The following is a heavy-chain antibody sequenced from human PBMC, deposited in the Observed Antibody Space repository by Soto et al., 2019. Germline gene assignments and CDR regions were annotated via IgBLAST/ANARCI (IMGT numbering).Heavy chain of an antibody. CDR3: ARQGFGPLHGLVDV. J-gene: IGHJ6*02. Sequence: PSETHSLTCTVSGGYFISYYWGWIRQTTGKEMEWIGYVHHSWGSAYNPSLQSRVAISLDTSKSQFSLKLTSVTATDTALYYCARQGFGPLHGLVDVWGQGTTVTVSS. V-gene: IGHV4-59*08. CDR2: VHHSWGS. D-gene: IGHD3-10*01. CDR1: GGYFISYY.